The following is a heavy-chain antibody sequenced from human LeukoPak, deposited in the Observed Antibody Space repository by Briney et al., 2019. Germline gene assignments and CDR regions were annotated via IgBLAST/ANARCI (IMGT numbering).Heavy chain of an antibody. CDR3: ARASHSSSWYVGYFQH. V-gene: IGHV4-59*01. CDR2: IYYSGST. J-gene: IGHJ1*01. Sequence: PSETLSLTCTVSGGSISSYYWSWIRQPPGKGLEWIGYIYYSGSTNYNPSLKSRVTISVDTSKNQFSLKLSSVTAADTAVYYCARASHSSSWYVGYFQHWGQGTLVTVSS. D-gene: IGHD6-13*01. CDR1: GGSISSYY.